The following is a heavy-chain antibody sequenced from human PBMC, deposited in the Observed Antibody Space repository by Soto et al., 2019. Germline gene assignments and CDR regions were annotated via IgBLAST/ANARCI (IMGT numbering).Heavy chain of an antibody. V-gene: IGHV3-23*01. CDR2: ISGSGGST. Sequence: GGSLRLSCAASGFTFSSYAMSWVRQAPGKGLEWVSAISGSGGSTYYADSVKGRFTISRDNSKNTLYLQMNSLRAEDTAVYYCAKDHEYSYGSFLYFDYWGQGTLVTVSS. CDR3: AKDHEYSYGSFLYFDY. J-gene: IGHJ4*02. CDR1: GFTFSSYA. D-gene: IGHD5-18*01.